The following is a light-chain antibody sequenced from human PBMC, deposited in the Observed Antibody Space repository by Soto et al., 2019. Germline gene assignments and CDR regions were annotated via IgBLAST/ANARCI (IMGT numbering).Light chain of an antibody. CDR3: GTWDSSLSAEVV. CDR1: SSNIGNNY. J-gene: IGLJ2*01. Sequence: QSVLTQPPSVSAAPGQEVTISCSGSSSNIGNNYVSWYQQLPGTAPKLLIYDNNKRPSGIPDRFSGSKSGTSATLGITGLQTGDEADYYCGTWDSSLSAEVVFGGGTKVTVL. V-gene: IGLV1-51*01. CDR2: DNN.